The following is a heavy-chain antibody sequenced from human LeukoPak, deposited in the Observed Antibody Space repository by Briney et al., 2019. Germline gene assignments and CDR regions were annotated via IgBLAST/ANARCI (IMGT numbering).Heavy chain of an antibody. Sequence: GGSLRLSCAASGFTFSSYSMNWVRQAPGKGLEWVSYISSSSSTIYYADSVKGRFTISRDNAKNSLYLQMNSLRAEDTAVYYCARGLGSGRHAFDIWGHGTVVTVSS. J-gene: IGHJ3*02. D-gene: IGHD3-10*01. V-gene: IGHV3-48*01. CDR1: GFTFSSYS. CDR3: ARGLGSGRHAFDI. CDR2: ISSSSSTI.